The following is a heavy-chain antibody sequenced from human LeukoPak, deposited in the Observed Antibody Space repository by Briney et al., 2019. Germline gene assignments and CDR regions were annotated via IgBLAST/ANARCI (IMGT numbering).Heavy chain of an antibody. J-gene: IGHJ4*02. D-gene: IGHD6-19*01. CDR1: GGSVSSGSYY. CDR3: ARVSDGAVAGTWDYFDY. Sequence: SETRSLTCTVSGGSVSSGSYYWSWVWQPPGKGLEWIGCVDYSGSTNYNPSLKSRVTISVDTSKNQFSLKLSSVTAADTAVYYCARVSDGAVAGTWDYFDYWGQGTLVTVSS. CDR2: VDYSGST. V-gene: IGHV4-61*01.